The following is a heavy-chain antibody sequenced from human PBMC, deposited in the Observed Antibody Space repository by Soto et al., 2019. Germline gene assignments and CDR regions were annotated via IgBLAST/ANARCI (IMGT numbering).Heavy chain of an antibody. D-gene: IGHD3-3*01. CDR2: IYWDDDK. Sequence: QITLKESGPTLVKPTQTLTLTCTFSGFSLSTHGVGVGWIRQPPGKALEWLAVIYWDDDKRYSPSLKTRLTITKDTSTNQVVPTLTNMDPVDTATYYCAHTWVRDFPDFWGQGTLVTVSS. CDR1: GFSLSTHGVG. J-gene: IGHJ4*02. CDR3: AHTWVRDFPDF. V-gene: IGHV2-5*02.